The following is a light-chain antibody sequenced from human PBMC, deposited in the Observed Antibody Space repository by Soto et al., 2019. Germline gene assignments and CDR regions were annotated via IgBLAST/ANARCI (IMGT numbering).Light chain of an antibody. Sequence: QSVLTQAPSASGAPGQRVTISCSGTTSNIGSNIVNWYQQLPGTAPKLLIYTTNKRPSGVPDRFSGSKSGTLASLAISGLQAEDEADYFCAAWDDSLDGYVFGTGTKVTVL. CDR3: AAWDDSLDGYV. J-gene: IGLJ1*01. V-gene: IGLV1-44*01. CDR2: TTN. CDR1: TSNIGSNI.